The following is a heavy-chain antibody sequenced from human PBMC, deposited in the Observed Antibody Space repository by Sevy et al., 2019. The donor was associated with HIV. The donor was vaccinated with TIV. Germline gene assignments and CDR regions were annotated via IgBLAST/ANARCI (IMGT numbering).Heavy chain of an antibody. J-gene: IGHJ3*02. CDR1: GFTFSSYA. CDR3: AGARYDSSGSFDAFDI. CDR2: IFRSGDVT. V-gene: IGHV3-23*01. D-gene: IGHD3-22*01. Sequence: GGSLRLSCTASGFTFSSYAMNWVRQAPGKGLEWVSTIFRSGDVTYYADSVKGRFTISRDNSRNTLYLQMNSRRAEDTAVYYCAGARYDSSGSFDAFDIWGQGTMVTVSS.